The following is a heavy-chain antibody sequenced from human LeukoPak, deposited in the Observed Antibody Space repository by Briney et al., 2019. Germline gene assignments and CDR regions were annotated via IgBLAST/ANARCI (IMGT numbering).Heavy chain of an antibody. CDR3: ARPPTREAEGFDI. J-gene: IGHJ3*02. CDR2: INPDGGGT. D-gene: IGHD1-26*01. CDR1: GYTFSDLY. V-gene: IGHV1-2*02. Sequence: ASVKVSCKASGYTFSDLYIHWVRQAPGQGLEWMGWINPDGGGTEFEQKFQDRVTVTRDTSTSTAFLEISRLTFDDTAVYYCARPPTREAEGFDISGQGTMVIVSS.